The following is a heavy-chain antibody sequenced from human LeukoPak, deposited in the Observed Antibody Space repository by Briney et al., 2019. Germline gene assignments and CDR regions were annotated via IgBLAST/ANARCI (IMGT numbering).Heavy chain of an antibody. CDR3: AKGWYSSTWSYFDY. V-gene: IGHV3-43*02. J-gene: IGHJ4*02. Sequence: PGGSLRLSCAASGFTFDDYAMHWVRQAPGKGLEGVSLISGDGGRTYYAESVRGRFTISRDNSKTSLYLQMNGLRTEDTAFYYCAKGWYSSTWSYFDYWGQGTLVTVSS. CDR2: ISGDGGRT. D-gene: IGHD6-13*01. CDR1: GFTFDDYA.